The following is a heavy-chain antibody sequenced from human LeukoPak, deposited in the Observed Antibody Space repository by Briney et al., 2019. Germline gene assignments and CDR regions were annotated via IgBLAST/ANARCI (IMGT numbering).Heavy chain of an antibody. CDR3: ARDHGNDNFDY. CDR1: GYTFTGYY. V-gene: IGHV1-2*02. D-gene: IGHD1-1*01. J-gene: IGHJ4*02. Sequence: ASVKVSCKASGYTFTGYYVHWVRQAPGQGLEWLGWINPNSGGTKYAEEFQGRVTMTRDTSISTAYMELSSLRSDDTAVFYCARDHGNDNFDYWGQGTLVTVSS. CDR2: INPNSGGT.